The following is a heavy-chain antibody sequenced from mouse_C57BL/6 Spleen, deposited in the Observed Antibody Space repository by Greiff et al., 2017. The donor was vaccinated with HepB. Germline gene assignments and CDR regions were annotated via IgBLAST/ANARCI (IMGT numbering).Heavy chain of an antibody. CDR2: IDPSDSYT. CDR3: ARVRTGDYAMDY. D-gene: IGHD4-1*01. J-gene: IGHJ4*01. V-gene: IGHV1-69*01. Sequence: VQLQQPGAELVMPGASVKLSCKASGYTFTSYWMHWVKQRPGQGLEWIGEIDPSDSYTNYNQKFKGKSTLTVDKSSSTAYMQLSSLTSEDSAVYYCARVRTGDYAMDYWGQGTSVTVSS. CDR1: GYTFTSYW.